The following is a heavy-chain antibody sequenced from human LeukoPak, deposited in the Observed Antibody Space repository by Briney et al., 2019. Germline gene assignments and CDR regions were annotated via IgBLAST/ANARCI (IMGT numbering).Heavy chain of an antibody. V-gene: IGHV4-34*01. CDR1: GGSFSGYY. D-gene: IGHD1-14*01. Sequence: SATLTLTCAVCGGSFSGYYWSWLRQPPGKGLEWIGEINHSGETNYSPSLKSRVTISVDTSKNPFYLKWSSLTAPDSAVYYCARGPSTNRGFDPSGEGTLVTVSS. J-gene: IGHJ5*02. CDR3: ARGPSTNRGFDP. CDR2: INHSGET.